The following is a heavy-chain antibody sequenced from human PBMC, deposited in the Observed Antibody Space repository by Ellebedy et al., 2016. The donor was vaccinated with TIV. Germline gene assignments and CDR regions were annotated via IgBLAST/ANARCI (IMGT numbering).Heavy chain of an antibody. CDR3: ASAVEMLAFEAFDI. J-gene: IGHJ3*02. D-gene: IGHD3-16*01. V-gene: IGHV4-39*01. Sequence: SETLSLXXTVSGDSISSSSDYWVWIRQPPGKGLERIGTISNRDRTDYNPSLKSRVFILVDASTNQFFLRLTSVTAADTANYYCASAVEMLAFEAFDIWGQGTMVTVSS. CDR2: ISNRDRT. CDR1: GDSISSSSDY.